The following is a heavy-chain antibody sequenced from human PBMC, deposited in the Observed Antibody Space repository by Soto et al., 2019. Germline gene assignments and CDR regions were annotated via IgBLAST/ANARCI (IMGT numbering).Heavy chain of an antibody. V-gene: IGHV4-59*01. J-gene: IGHJ4*02. D-gene: IGHD3-9*01. Sequence: SETLSLTCTVSGDSISSYYWSWIRQPPGKGLEWIGYINYSGTTKYNPPLKSRATISVDTSKNQFSLKLNSVTAADTAIYYCAQILSGSKFNYWGQGTPVTVSS. CDR3: AQILSGSKFNY. CDR1: GDSISSYY. CDR2: INYSGTT.